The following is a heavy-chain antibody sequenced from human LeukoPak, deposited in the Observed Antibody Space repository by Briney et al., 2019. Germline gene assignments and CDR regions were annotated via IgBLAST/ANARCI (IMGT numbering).Heavy chain of an antibody. CDR3: ARGPYYDILTGYYPGGNWFDP. J-gene: IGHJ5*02. CDR2: MNPNSGNT. Sequence: GASVKVSCKASGGTFSSYAISWVRQAPGQGLEWMGWMNPNSGNTGYAQKFQGRVTMTRNTSISTAYMELSSLRSEDTAVYYCARGPYYDILTGYYPGGNWFDPWGQGTLVTVSS. V-gene: IGHV1-8*02. CDR1: GGTFSSYA. D-gene: IGHD3-9*01.